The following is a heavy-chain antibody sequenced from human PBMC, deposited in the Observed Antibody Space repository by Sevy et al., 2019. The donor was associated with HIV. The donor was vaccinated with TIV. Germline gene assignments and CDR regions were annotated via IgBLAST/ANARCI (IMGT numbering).Heavy chain of an antibody. CDR3: ATTKDYYDSSGSPFDY. V-gene: IGHV1-24*01. Sequence: ASVKVSCMVSGYTLSELSMHWVRQARGKGLEWMGSFDPEDDETIYAQKFQGRVTMTEDTSTDTAYMELNNLRSEDTAVYYCATTKDYYDSSGSPFDYWGQGTLVTVSS. CDR1: GYTLSELS. CDR2: FDPEDDET. J-gene: IGHJ4*02. D-gene: IGHD3-22*01.